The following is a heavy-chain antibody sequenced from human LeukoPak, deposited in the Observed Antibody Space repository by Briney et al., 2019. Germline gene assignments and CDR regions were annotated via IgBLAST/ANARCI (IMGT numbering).Heavy chain of an antibody. Sequence: ASVTVSCKVSGYTLTELSMHWVRQAPGRGLEWMGGFDPEDGETIYAQKFQGRVTMTEDTSTDTAYMELSSLRSEDTAVYYCATVSAAGTSYYGMDVWGQGTTVTVSS. V-gene: IGHV1-24*01. J-gene: IGHJ6*02. CDR2: FDPEDGET. CDR3: ATVSAAGTSYYGMDV. CDR1: GYTLTELS. D-gene: IGHD6-13*01.